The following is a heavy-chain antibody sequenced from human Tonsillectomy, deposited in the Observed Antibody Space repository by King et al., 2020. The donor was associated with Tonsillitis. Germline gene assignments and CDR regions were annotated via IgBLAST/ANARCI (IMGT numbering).Heavy chain of an antibody. CDR2: IYYSGST. J-gene: IGHJ4*02. V-gene: IGHV4-39*07. CDR1: GGSISSSSYY. Sequence: QLQESGPGLVKPSETLSLTCTVSGGSISSSSYYWGWIRQPPGKGLEWIGSIYYSGSTYYNPSLKSRVTISVDTSKNQFSPKLSSVTAADTAVYYCARGSDGYNPYWGQGTLVTVSS. CDR3: ARGSDGYNPY. D-gene: IGHD5-24*01.